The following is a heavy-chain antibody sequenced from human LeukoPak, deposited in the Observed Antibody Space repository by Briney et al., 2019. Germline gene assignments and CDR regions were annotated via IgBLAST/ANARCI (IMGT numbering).Heavy chain of an antibody. V-gene: IGHV1-69*01. Sequence: SVKVSCKASGGTFGAFGINWVRQAPGQGLEWMGGIIPLFGTTDYAQKFQGRVTITADESTNTAYMELSSLRSDDTAIYYCARGRVIHFGGIDVFDIWGQGTMVTVS. CDR1: GGTFGAFG. J-gene: IGHJ3*02. CDR2: IIPLFGTT. D-gene: IGHD4/OR15-4a*01. CDR3: ARGRVIHFGGIDVFDI.